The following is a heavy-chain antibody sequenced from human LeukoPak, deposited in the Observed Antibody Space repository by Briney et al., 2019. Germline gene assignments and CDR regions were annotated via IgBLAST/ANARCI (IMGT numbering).Heavy chain of an antibody. CDR3: VRDAS. Sequence: GGSLRLSCAVSGVTVSSNHMSWVRQAPGKGLEGVSAIYSGGGTYYADSVKGRFTLSRDISKNTLYLQMNSLRAEDTAVYYCVRDASWGQGTLVTVSS. V-gene: IGHV3-66*01. CDR1: GVTVSSNH. CDR2: IYSGGGT. J-gene: IGHJ4*02.